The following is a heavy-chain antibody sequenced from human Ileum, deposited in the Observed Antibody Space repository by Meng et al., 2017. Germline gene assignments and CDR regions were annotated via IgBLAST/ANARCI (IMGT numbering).Heavy chain of an antibody. Sequence: GESLKISCAASGFSFNSYWIHWVRQAPGKGLVWVSRINPDGSTTTYADSVKGRFTVSRDNAKNTVYLQMDSLRAEDTAVYYCSSFQYTMEDYWGQGTLVTVSS. CDR3: SSFQYTMEDY. CDR2: INPDGSTT. CDR1: GFSFNSYW. V-gene: IGHV3-74*01. D-gene: IGHD3-3*01. J-gene: IGHJ4*02.